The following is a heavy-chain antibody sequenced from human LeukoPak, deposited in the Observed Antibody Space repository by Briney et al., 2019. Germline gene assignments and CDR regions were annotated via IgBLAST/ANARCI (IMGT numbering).Heavy chain of an antibody. CDR1: GGSFSGYY. Sequence: TSETLSLTCAVYGGSFSGYYWSWIRQPPGKGLEWIGEINHSGSTNYNPSLKSRVTISVDTSKNQLSLKLSSVTAADTAVYYCARGRGGYSSYYYYYGMDVWGQGTTVTVSS. CDR3: ARGRGGYSSYYYYYGMDV. V-gene: IGHV4-34*01. CDR2: INHSGST. D-gene: IGHD5-18*01. J-gene: IGHJ6*02.